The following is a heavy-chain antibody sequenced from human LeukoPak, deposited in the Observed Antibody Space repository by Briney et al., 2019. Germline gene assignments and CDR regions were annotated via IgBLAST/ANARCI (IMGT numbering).Heavy chain of an antibody. Sequence: GGSLRLSCAASGFTFSNYNMNWVRQTPGKGLEWVSSISSSSSYIYYADSVKGRFTISRDNAKNSLYLQMNSLRAEDTAVYYCARIAVAGTDDYWGQGTLVTVSS. V-gene: IGHV3-21*01. CDR3: ARIAVAGTDDY. CDR1: GFTFSNYN. J-gene: IGHJ4*02. CDR2: ISSSSSYI. D-gene: IGHD6-19*01.